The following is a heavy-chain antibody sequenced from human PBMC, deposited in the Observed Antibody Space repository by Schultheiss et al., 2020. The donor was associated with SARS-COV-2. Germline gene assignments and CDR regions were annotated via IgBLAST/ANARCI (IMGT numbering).Heavy chain of an antibody. D-gene: IGHD2-2*01. J-gene: IGHJ6*03. CDR2: ISSSSSYI. CDR1: GFTFSSYA. CDR3: ARVKDCSSTSCLHYYYYMDV. Sequence: GGSLRLSCAASGFTFSSYAMSWVRQAPGKGLEWVSSISSSSSYIYYADSVKGRFTISRDNAKNSLYLQMNSLRAEDTALYYCARVKDCSSTSCLHYYYYMDVWGKGTTVTVSS. V-gene: IGHV3-21*04.